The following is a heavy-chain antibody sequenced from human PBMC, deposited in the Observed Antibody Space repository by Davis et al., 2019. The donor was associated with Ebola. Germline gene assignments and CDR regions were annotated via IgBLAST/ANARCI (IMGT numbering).Heavy chain of an antibody. V-gene: IGHV1-2*06. D-gene: IGHD2-15*01. CDR2: VILKSGAT. J-gene: IGHJ4*02. Sequence: ASVKVSCKASGYTFTDYNIHWMRQAPGQGLEWLGRVILKSGATNYAQKFQGRVTMTRDTSISTVYMELSSLRYDDTALYYCARGWLRSGLDSWGQGTLVTVPS. CDR1: GYTFTDYN. CDR3: ARGWLRSGLDS.